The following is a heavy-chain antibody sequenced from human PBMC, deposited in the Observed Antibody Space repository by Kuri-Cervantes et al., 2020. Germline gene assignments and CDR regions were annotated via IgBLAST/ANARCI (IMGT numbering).Heavy chain of an antibody. CDR2: IYWVDDQ. CDR3: ASKPPQMYYDILTGYYSFLEKRLEYFQH. Sequence: SGPTLVKPTQTLTLTCPFSVFSLSTSGVGVGWIRQPPGKVLEWLALIYWVDDQRSSPSLKSRITITKYTSKNQVVLTMTNKDPVDTATYYSASKPPQMYYDILTGYYSFLEKRLEYFQHWGQGTLVTVSS. J-gene: IGHJ1*01. D-gene: IGHD3-9*01. CDR1: VFSLSTSGVG. V-gene: IGHV2-5*02.